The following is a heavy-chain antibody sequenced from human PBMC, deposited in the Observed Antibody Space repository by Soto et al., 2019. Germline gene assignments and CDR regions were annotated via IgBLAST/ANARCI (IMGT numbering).Heavy chain of an antibody. CDR1: GFTFDDYA. D-gene: IGHD2-15*01. CDR3: AKDRVVKGFYYYYCMDV. Sequence: EVQLVESGGGLVQPGRSLRLSCAASGFTFDDYAMHWVRQAPGKGLEWVSGISWNSGSIGYADSVKGRFTISRDNAKNSLYLQMNSLRAEDTALYYCAKDRVVKGFYYYYCMDVWGKGTTVTVSS. CDR2: ISWNSGSI. J-gene: IGHJ6*03. V-gene: IGHV3-9*01.